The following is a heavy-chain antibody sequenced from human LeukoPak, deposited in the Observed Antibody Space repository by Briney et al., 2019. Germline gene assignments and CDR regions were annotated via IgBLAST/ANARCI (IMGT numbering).Heavy chain of an antibody. CDR2: INPNSGGT. CDR3: ARDRTTGWFDP. V-gene: IGHV1-2*02. Sequence: ASVKVSCKASGYTFTVYYMYWVRQAPGQGLEWMGWINPNSGGTNYAQKFQGRVTMTRDTSISTAYMELTRLRSDDTAVYHCARDRTTGWFDPWGQGTLVTVSS. CDR1: GYTFTVYY. D-gene: IGHD2-8*02. J-gene: IGHJ5*02.